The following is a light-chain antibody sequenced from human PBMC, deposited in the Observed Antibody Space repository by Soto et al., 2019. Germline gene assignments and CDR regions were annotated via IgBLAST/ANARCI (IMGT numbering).Light chain of an antibody. CDR3: CSYENSVV. Sequence: QSALTQPASVSGSPGQSITISCTGTSSDVGSYDFVSWYQQHPDRAPKLMIYEVSKRPSGVSNRFSGSKSGNTASLTISGLQAEDEADYYCCSYENSVVFGGGTKLTVL. J-gene: IGLJ2*01. CDR2: EVS. CDR1: SSDVGSYDF. V-gene: IGLV2-23*02.